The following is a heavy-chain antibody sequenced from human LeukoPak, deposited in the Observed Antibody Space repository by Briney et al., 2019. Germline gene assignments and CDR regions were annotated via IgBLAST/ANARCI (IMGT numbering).Heavy chain of an antibody. CDR2: IDPSDGST. CDR1: GYTFTSYY. CDR3: ARSKKKFDD. V-gene: IGHV1-46*01. Sequence: EASVKVSCKASGYTFTSYYMHWVRQAPGQGLEWMGIIDPSDGSTSCAQKFQGRVTMTRDRSTSTVYMELSSLRSEDTAVYYCARSKKKFDDWGQGTLVTVSS. J-gene: IGHJ4*02.